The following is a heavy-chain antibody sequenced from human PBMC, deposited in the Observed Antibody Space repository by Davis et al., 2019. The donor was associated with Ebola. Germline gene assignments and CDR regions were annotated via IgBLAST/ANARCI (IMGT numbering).Heavy chain of an antibody. V-gene: IGHV1-18*04. J-gene: IGHJ4*02. CDR1: GYTFTSYG. Sequence: ASVKVSCKASGYTFTSYGITWVRQAPGQGLEWMGWINPHNGNTNYAQNVQGRVTMTTDTSTSTAYMEVGSLRSDDTAVYYCARGDCSGGSCYSFDYWGQGTLVTVSS. D-gene: IGHD2-15*01. CDR2: INPHNGNT. CDR3: ARGDCSGGSCYSFDY.